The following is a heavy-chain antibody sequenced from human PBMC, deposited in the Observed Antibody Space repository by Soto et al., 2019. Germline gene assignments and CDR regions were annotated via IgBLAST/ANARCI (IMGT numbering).Heavy chain of an antibody. CDR3: ARDSRSGYYLEY. Sequence: QLQLQESGSGLVKPSQTLSLTCAVSGDSISSGGYSWNWIRQPPGKGLEWIGYIYHSGGTDYNPSLKSRVTITVDSSNNKFSLKLSSVTAADTAVYYCARDSRSGYYLEYWGQGTLVTVSS. V-gene: IGHV4-30-2*01. D-gene: IGHD3-22*01. CDR1: GDSISSGGYS. CDR2: IYHSGGT. J-gene: IGHJ4*02.